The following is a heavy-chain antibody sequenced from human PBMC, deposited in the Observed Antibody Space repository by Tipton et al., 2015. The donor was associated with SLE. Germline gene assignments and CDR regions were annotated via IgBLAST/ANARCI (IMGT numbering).Heavy chain of an antibody. J-gene: IGHJ3*02. CDR1: GGSISSSSYY. CDR3: ARFDWNHAFDI. V-gene: IGHV4-61*05. Sequence: TLSLTCTVSGGSISSSSYYWSWIRQPPGKGLEWIGYIYYSGSTNYNPSLKSRVTISVDTSKNQFSLKLSSVTAADTAVYYCARFDWNHAFDIWGQGTMVTVSS. D-gene: IGHD1-1*01. CDR2: IYYSGST.